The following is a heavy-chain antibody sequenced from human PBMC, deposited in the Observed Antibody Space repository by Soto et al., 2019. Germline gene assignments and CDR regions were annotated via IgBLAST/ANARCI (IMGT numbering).Heavy chain of an antibody. Sequence: QVQLVESGGGVVQPGRSLRLSCAASGFTFSSYGMHWVRQAPGKGLEWVAVISYDGSNKYYADSVKGRFTISRDNTKNTRYLQMKSLRAEDTAVYYCAKCRTAYCGDDCYCWYFDLWGRGALVTVSS. V-gene: IGHV3-30*18. CDR1: GFTFSSYG. CDR2: ISYDGSNK. J-gene: IGHJ2*01. D-gene: IGHD2-21*02. CDR3: AKCRTAYCGDDCYCWYFDL.